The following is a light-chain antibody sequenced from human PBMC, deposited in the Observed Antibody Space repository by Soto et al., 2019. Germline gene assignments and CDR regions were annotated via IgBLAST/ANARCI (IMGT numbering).Light chain of an antibody. CDR2: AAS. V-gene: IGKV1-27*01. CDR3: QNYNSVPLT. Sequence: DIQMTQSPSSLSASLGHRVTITCPASQGIAVYLAWVQQKQGKVPKLLIYAASTLQSGDPSRISGSGSGTDITLTISSLQPEDFATYYCQNYNSVPLTFGGGTKVEIK. CDR1: QGIAVY. J-gene: IGKJ4*02.